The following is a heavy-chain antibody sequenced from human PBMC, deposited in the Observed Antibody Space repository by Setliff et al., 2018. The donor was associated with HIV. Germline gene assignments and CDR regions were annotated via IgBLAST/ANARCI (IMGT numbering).Heavy chain of an antibody. V-gene: IGHV3-33*01. CDR1: GFTFSRYG. CDR3: ARGRYDYAWGSNREYYYYYMDV. D-gene: IGHD3-16*02. CDR2: IWFDGSNK. J-gene: IGHJ6*03. Sequence: LRLSCAASGFTFSRYGMHWVRQAPGKGLEWVAVIWFDGSNKYYADSVKGRFTISRDNSKNTLYVQMNSLRAEDTAVYYCARGRYDYAWGSNREYYYYYMDVWGKGTTVTVSS.